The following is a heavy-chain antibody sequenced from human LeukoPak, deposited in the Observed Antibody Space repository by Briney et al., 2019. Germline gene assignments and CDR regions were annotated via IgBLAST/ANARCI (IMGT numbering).Heavy chain of an antibody. CDR3: AKGGPGRYYYDSSGYYSYFDY. V-gene: IGHV1-18*01. CDR1: GYTFTSYG. CDR2: ISAYNGNT. J-gene: IGHJ4*02. D-gene: IGHD3-22*01. Sequence: ASVKVSCKASGYTFTSYGISWVRQAPGQGLEWMGWISAYNGNTNYAQKLQGRVTMTTDTSTSAAYMELRSLRSDDTAVYYCAKGGPGRYYYDSSGYYSYFDYWGQGTLVTVSS.